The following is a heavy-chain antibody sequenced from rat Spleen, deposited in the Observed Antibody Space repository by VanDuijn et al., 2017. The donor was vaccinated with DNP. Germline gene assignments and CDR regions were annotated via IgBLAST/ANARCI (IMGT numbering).Heavy chain of an antibody. V-gene: IGHV5S13*01. D-gene: IGHD1-11*01. CDR2: ITSGGSNT. J-gene: IGHJ2*01. CDR3: ARHDGTEGIDFDY. CDR1: GFTFSSFA. Sequence: EVQLVESGGGLVQPGRSLKLSCAASGFTFSSFAMAWVRQAPKKGLEWVATITSGGSNTYYGDSVKGRFTISRDNAKNTLYLQMDSLRSEDTATYYCARHDGTEGIDFDYWGQGVMVTVSS.